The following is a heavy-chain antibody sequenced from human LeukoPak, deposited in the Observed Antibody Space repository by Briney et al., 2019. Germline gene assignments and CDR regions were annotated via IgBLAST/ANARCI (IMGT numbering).Heavy chain of an antibody. CDR1: GGSISSSSYY. J-gene: IGHJ5*02. CDR3: ARRLALYSSSWYDP. Sequence: SETLSLTCTVSGGSISSSSYYWGWIRQPPGKGLEWIGSIYYSGSTYYNPSLKSRVTISVDTSKNQSSLKLSSVTAADTAVYYCARRLALYSSSWYDPWGQGTLVTVSS. CDR2: IYYSGST. V-gene: IGHV4-39*07. D-gene: IGHD6-13*01.